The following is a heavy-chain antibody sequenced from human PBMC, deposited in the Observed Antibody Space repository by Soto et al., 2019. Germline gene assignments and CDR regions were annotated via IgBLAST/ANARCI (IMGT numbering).Heavy chain of an antibody. CDR3: ARAGPVSGNHAFDI. Sequence: QVQLVQSGAEVKKPGSSVKVSCKASGGSFSSYAISWVRQAPVQGLEWMGGIIPIFGAPTYAQKFQGRVMIIADKSTSTAYMELSSLRSEDTALYYCARAGPVSGNHAFDIWGQGTLVTVS. CDR1: GGSFSSYA. V-gene: IGHV1-69*06. D-gene: IGHD6-19*01. CDR2: IIPIFGAP. J-gene: IGHJ3*02.